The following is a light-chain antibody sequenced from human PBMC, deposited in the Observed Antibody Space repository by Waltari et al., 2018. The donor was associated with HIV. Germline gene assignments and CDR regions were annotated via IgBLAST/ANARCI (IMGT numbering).Light chain of an antibody. CDR1: SSDVGGYQS. CDR2: EVY. Sequence: QSALAQPPSASGSPGQSVTISCSGTSSDVGGYQSVCWYQQHPGKAPKLIISEVYKRPSGVPARFSGSKSGNTASLTVSGLRPEDEGDYYCSSYGGRDNLVFGAGTKLTVL. J-gene: IGLJ3*02. CDR3: SSYGGRDNLV. V-gene: IGLV2-8*01.